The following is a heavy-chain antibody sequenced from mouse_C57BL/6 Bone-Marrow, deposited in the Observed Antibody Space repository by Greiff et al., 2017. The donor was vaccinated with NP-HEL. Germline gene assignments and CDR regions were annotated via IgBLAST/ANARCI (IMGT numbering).Heavy chain of an antibody. D-gene: IGHD1-1*01. CDR3: ARHYYGSSGY. Sequence: EVKVVESGGDLVKPGGSLKLSCAASGFTFSSYGMSWVRQTPDKRLEWVATISSGGSYTYYPDSVKGRFTISRDNAKNTLYLQMSSLKSEDTAMYYCARHYYGSSGYWGQGTSVTVSS. CDR1: GFTFSSYG. CDR2: ISSGGSYT. V-gene: IGHV5-6*01. J-gene: IGHJ4*01.